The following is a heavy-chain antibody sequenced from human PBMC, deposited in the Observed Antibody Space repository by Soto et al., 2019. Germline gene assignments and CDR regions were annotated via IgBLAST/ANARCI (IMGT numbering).Heavy chain of an antibody. CDR3: AKLIGYCSGSTRAAVADV. D-gene: IGHD2-15*01. V-gene: IGHV3-23*01. CDR1: GVTFSSYA. CDR2: ISADGGKT. J-gene: IGHJ3*01. Sequence: EAQLLESGGGLVQPGGALRLSCEASGVTFSSYAMSWVRQAPGKGLEWVSIISADGGKTYHADSVKGRFSISRDNSKNRVFLQMNSLGAEDTALYFCAKLIGYCSGSTRAAVADVWGQGTEVTVSS.